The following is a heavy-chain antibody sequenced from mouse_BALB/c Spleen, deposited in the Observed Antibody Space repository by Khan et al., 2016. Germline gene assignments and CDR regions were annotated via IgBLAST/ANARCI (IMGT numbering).Heavy chain of an antibody. D-gene: IGHD1-1*02. V-gene: IGHV5-4*02. CDR1: GFTFSDYY. CDR2: ISDGGAYT. J-gene: IGHJ1*01. Sequence: EVELVESGRGLVKPGGSLKLSCAASGFTFSDYYMYWVRQTPEKRLEWVATISDGGAYTYYPDSVKGRFTISRDNAKNNLYLQMSSLKAEDTAMYYWARTYGNYGYFDVWGAGTTVTVSS. CDR3: ARTYGNYGYFDV.